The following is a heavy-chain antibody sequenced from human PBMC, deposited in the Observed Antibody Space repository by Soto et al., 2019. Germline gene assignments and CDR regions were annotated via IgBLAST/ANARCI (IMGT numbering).Heavy chain of an antibody. V-gene: IGHV3-30-3*01. CDR2: ISYDGSNK. Sequence: QVQLVESGGGVVQPGRSLRLSCAASGFTFSSYAMHWVRQAPGKGLEWVAVISYDGSNKYYADSVKGRFTISRDNSKNTLYLQMNSLRAEDTAVYYCARVYYYGSGSYYTYYYYGMDVWGQGTTVTVSS. D-gene: IGHD3-10*01. CDR3: ARVYYYGSGSYYTYYYYGMDV. J-gene: IGHJ6*02. CDR1: GFTFSSYA.